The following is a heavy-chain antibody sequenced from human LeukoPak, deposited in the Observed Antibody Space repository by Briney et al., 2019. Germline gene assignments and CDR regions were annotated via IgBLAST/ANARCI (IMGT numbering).Heavy chain of an antibody. CDR3: ARVYPDVVWGSTVIPGGGDH. Sequence: SETLSLTCTVSGGSISSYYWSWIRQPPGKGLEWIGYIYYSGSTNYNPSLKSRVTISVDTSKNQFSLKLSSVTAADTAVYYCARVYPDVVWGSTVIPGGGDHWGQGTLVTVSS. CDR1: GGSISSYY. V-gene: IGHV4-59*12. CDR2: IYYSGST. D-gene: IGHD3-16*01. J-gene: IGHJ5*02.